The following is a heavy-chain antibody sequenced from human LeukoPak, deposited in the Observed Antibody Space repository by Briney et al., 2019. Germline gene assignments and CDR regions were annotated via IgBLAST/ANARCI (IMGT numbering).Heavy chain of an antibody. CDR3: ANEGFGLNAFDI. Sequence: GGSLRLSCAASGFTFTTYGMHWVRQAPGKGLEWVSAISGSGGSTYYADSVKGRFTISRDNSKNTLYLQMNSLRAEDTAVYYCANEGFGLNAFDIWGQGTMVTVSS. D-gene: IGHD3-10*01. V-gene: IGHV3-23*01. CDR2: ISGSGGST. CDR1: GFTFTTYG. J-gene: IGHJ3*02.